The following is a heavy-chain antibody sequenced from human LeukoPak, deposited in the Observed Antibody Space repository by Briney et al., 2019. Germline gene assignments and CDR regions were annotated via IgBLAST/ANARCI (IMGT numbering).Heavy chain of an antibody. V-gene: IGHV3-23*01. Sequence: PGGSLRLSCAASGFTFSSYAMSWVRQAPGKGLEWVSAISGSGGSTYYADSVKGRFTISRDNSKNTLYLQMNSLRAEDTAVYYCAKDSLLTGTTGEFDYWGQGTLVTVSS. J-gene: IGHJ4*02. CDR3: AKDSLLTGTTGEFDY. CDR2: ISGSGGST. D-gene: IGHD1-7*01. CDR1: GFTFSSYA.